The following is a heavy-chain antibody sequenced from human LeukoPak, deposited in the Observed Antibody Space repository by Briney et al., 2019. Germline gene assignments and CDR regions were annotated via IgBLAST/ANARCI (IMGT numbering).Heavy chain of an antibody. V-gene: IGHV1-3*01. CDR2: INAGNGNT. D-gene: IGHD4-17*01. CDR1: GYTFTSYA. J-gene: IGHJ4*02. CDR3: ALAGGGYGDYGFDY. Sequence: ASVKVSCKASGYTFTSYAMHWVRQAPGQRLEWMGWINAGNGNTKYSQKFQGRVTITRDTSASTAYMELSSLRSEDTAVYYCALAGGGYGDYGFDYWGQGTLVTVSS.